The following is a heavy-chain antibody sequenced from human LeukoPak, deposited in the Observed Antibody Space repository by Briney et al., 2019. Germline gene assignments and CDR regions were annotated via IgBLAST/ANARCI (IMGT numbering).Heavy chain of an antibody. J-gene: IGHJ3*02. D-gene: IGHD3-10*01. V-gene: IGHV3-64D*06. CDR1: GFTFSSYA. Sequence: AGSLRLSCAASGFTFSSYAMNWVRQAPGKGLEYVSGINSDGGTSHYADSAKGRFTISRDNSKNALYLQLSSLRPEDTALYYCVKTMVVFGGLIRTDAFDIWGQGTMVTVSS. CDR3: VKTMVVFGGLIRTDAFDI. CDR2: INSDGGTS.